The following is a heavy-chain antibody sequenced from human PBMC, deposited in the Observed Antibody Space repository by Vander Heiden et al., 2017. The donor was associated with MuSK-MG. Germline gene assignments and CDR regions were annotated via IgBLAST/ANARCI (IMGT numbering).Heavy chain of an antibody. CDR3: ARDTYSGSYYYYYMDV. CDR2: INPNSGGT. Sequence: QVQLVQSGAEVKKPGASVKVSCKASGYTLTGYYMHWVRQAPGQGLEWMGWINPNSGGTNYAQKFQGRVTMTRDTSISTAYMELSRLRSDDTAVYYCARDTYSGSYYYYYMDVWGKGTTVTVSS. V-gene: IGHV1-2*02. D-gene: IGHD1-26*01. CDR1: GYTLTGYY. J-gene: IGHJ6*03.